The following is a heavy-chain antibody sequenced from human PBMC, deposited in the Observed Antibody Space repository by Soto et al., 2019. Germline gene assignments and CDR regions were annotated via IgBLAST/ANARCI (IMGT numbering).Heavy chain of an antibody. V-gene: IGHV3-15*07. Sequence: EVQLVESGGGLVKPGGSLRLSCAASGFTFSNAWMNWVRQAPGKGLEWVGRIKSKTDGGTTDYAAPVKGRFTISRDDSKNTLYLQMNSLKTEDTAVYYCTTEPEAHYYDSSGYYPDFDYWGQGTLVTVSS. CDR1: GFTFSNAW. J-gene: IGHJ4*02. D-gene: IGHD3-22*01. CDR3: TTEPEAHYYDSSGYYPDFDY. CDR2: IKSKTDGGTT.